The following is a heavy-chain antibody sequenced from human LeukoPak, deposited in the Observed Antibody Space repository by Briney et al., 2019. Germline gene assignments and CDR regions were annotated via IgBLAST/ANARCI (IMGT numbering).Heavy chain of an antibody. J-gene: IGHJ4*02. CDR1: DDSVTTSY. Sequence: SETLSLTCTVSDDSVTTSYWSWIRQSAGKELEWIGRVSRSGGVLYNSAFRSRFTLSVDTSNNQFSLAVSGVTAADTAVYYCARTASTVTTAIDYWGQGTLVTVSS. D-gene: IGHD4-17*01. CDR3: ARTASTVTTAIDY. V-gene: IGHV4-4*07. CDR2: VSRSGGV.